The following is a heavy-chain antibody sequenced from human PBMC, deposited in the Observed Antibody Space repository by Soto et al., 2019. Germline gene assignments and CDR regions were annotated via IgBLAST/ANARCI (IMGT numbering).Heavy chain of an antibody. V-gene: IGHV1-2*04. CDR2: INPNSGGT. Sequence: ASVKVSCKASGYIFTSYPMHWVRQAPGQGLEWMGWINPNSGGTNYAQKFQGWVTMTRDTSISTAYMELSRLRSDDTAVYYCARAASIDKIRMDVWGQGTTVTVS. CDR3: ARAASIDKIRMDV. D-gene: IGHD2-15*01. J-gene: IGHJ6*02. CDR1: GYIFTSYP.